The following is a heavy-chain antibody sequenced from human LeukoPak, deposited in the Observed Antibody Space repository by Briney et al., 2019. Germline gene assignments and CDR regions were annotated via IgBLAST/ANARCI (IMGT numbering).Heavy chain of an antibody. CDR3: LGALGY. D-gene: IGHD1-26*01. J-gene: IGHJ4*02. CDR1: GFNFSGSA. Sequence: GGSLRLSCAAPGFNFSGSAVHWVRQASGKGLEWVGRIRSKANSYATAYGASAKGRFTISRDDSKNTAYLQMNSLKTEDTALYYCLGALGYWGQGTLVTVSS. V-gene: IGHV3-73*01. CDR2: IRSKANSYAT.